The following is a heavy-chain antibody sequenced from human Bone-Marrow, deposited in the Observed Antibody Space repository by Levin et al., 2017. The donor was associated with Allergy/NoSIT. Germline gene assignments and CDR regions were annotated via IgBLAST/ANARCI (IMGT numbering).Heavy chain of an antibody. CDR3: ARRCIAARPYYYYYMDV. CDR2: MNPNSGNT. CDR1: GYTFTSYD. J-gene: IGHJ6*03. V-gene: IGHV1-8*01. D-gene: IGHD6-6*01. Sequence: GASVKVSCKASGYTFTSYDINWVRQATGQGLEWMGWMNPNSGNTGYAQKFQGRVTMTRNTSISTAYMELSSLRSEDTAVYFCARRCIAARPYYYYYMDVWGKGTTVTVSS.